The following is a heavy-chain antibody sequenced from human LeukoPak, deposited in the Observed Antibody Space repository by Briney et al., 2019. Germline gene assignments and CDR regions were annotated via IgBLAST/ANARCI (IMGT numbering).Heavy chain of an antibody. CDR1: GFTFSSYW. CDR3: ARNVDTAMVTRLD. CDR2: INSDGSST. J-gene: IGHJ4*02. V-gene: IGHV3-74*01. Sequence: GGSLRLSCAASGFTFSSYWMHWVRQAPGKGLVWVSRINSDGSSTSYADSVKGRFTISRDNAKNTLYLQMNSLRAEDTAVYYCARNVDTAMVTRLDWGQGTLVTVSS. D-gene: IGHD5-18*01.